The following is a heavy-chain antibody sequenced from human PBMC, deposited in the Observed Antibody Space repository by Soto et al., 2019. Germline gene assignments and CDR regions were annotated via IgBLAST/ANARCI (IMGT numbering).Heavy chain of an antibody. CDR2: INHSGST. D-gene: IGHD3-16*01. V-gene: IGHV4-34*01. J-gene: IGHJ6*03. Sequence: WETLSLTCAVYGGSFSGYYWSWIRQPPGKGLEWIGEINHSGSTNYNPSLKSRVTISVDTSKNQFSLKLSSVTAADTAVYYCARGPRIMITFGGVKGGYYMDVWGKGTTVTVSS. CDR3: ARGPRIMITFGGVKGGYYMDV. CDR1: GGSFSGYY.